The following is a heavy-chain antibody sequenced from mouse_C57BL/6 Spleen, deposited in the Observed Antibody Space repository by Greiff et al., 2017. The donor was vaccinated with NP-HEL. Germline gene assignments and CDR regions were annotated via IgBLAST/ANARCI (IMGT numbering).Heavy chain of an antibody. J-gene: IGHJ4*01. V-gene: IGHV1-82*01. CDR2: IYPGDGDT. D-gene: IGHD2-2*01. CDR1: GYAFSSSW. CDR3: YDGYDYYAKDY. Sequence: VQLQQSGPELVKPGASVKISCKASGYAFSSSWMNWVKQRPGKGLEWIGRIYPGDGDTNYNGKFKGKATLTADKSSSTAYMQLSSLTSEDSAVYFCYDGYDYYAKDYWGQGTSVTVSS.